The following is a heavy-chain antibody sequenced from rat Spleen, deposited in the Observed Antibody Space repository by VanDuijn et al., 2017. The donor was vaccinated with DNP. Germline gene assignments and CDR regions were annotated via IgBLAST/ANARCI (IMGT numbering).Heavy chain of an antibody. Sequence: QIQLQQSGAELAKPGSSVKISCKASGYTFTTYYIGWIKQTTGQGLEYIGYIYTGSGGTNYNEKFKGNATLTVDKSSSTAFMQLSSLTPDDSAVYYCASSWVGVRGIWFAFWGQGTLVTVSS. V-gene: IGHV1-43*01. D-gene: IGHD4-3*01. CDR1: GYTFTTYY. CDR2: IYTGSGGT. CDR3: ASSWVGVRGIWFAF. J-gene: IGHJ3*01.